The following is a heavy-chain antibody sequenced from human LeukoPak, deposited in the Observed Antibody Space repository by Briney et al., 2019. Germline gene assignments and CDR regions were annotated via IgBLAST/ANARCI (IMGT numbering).Heavy chain of an antibody. J-gene: IGHJ4*02. D-gene: IGHD2-2*01. CDR3: ARGVTRYCSSTSCYYFDY. CDR2: IWYDGSNK. CDR1: GFTFSSYG. Sequence: GRSLRLSCAASGFTFSSYGMHWVRQAPGKGLEWVAVIWYDGSNKYYADSVKGRFTISRDNSKNTLYLQMNSLRAEDTAVYYCARGVTRYCSSTSCYYFDYWGQGTLVTVSS. V-gene: IGHV3-33*01.